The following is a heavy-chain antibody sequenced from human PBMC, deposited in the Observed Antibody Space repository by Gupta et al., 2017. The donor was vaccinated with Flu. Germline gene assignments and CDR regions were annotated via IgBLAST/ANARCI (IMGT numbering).Heavy chain of an antibody. CDR2: ISASGSHI. D-gene: IGHD6-13*01. Sequence: EVQLVESGGGLVQPGGSLRLSCVASGLPFTSLTMNWVRQVPGKGLEWLSYISASGSHIVYADSVKGRFTVSRDDAKNSLYLLMNSVRDEDTAVYYCASHRSSNWFENWGQGTLVTVSS. CDR3: ASHRSSNWFEN. V-gene: IGHV3-48*02. J-gene: IGHJ5*02. CDR1: GLPFTSLT.